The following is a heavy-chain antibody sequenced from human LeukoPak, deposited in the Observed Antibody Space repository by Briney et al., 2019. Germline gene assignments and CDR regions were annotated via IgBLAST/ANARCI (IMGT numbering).Heavy chain of an antibody. CDR2: ISTDSLTI. V-gene: IGHV3-48*04. Sequence: SGGSLRLSCAASGFTFSSHAMNWVRQAPGKGLEWISSISTDSLTIKYADFMSGQFTISRDNAEHLLSLQMNSLRAEDTAVYYCARKAQTGSHSGPFDIWGQGTLVTVSS. CDR3: ARKAQTGSHSGPFDI. D-gene: IGHD1-26*01. J-gene: IGHJ3*02. CDR1: GFTFSSHA.